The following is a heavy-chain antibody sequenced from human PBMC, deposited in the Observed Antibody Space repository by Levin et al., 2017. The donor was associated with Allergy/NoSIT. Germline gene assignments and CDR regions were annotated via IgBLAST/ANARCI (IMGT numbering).Heavy chain of an antibody. D-gene: IGHD2-2*01. CDR3: ARAALPVVPAAMPGGYDY. J-gene: IGHJ4*02. V-gene: IGHV1-3*01. Sequence: ASVKVSCKASGYTFTSYAMHWVRQAPGQRLEWMGWINAGNGNSKYSQKFQGRVTITRDTSASTAYMELSSLRSEDTAVYYCARAALPVVPAAMPGGYDYWGQGTLVTVSS. CDR1: GYTFTSYA. CDR2: INAGNGNS.